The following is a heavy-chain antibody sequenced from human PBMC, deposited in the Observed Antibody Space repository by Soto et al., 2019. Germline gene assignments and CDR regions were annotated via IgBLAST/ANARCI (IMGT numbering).Heavy chain of an antibody. CDR3: ARDHNTRMVATKYLAEDYYGMDV. CDR1: GYTFTSYY. Sequence: VASVKVSCKASGYTFTSYYMHWVRQAPGQGLEWMGIINPSGGSTSYAQKFQGRVTMTRDTSTSTVYMELSSLRSEDTAVYYCARDHNTRMVATKYLAEDYYGMDVWGQGTTVTVSS. J-gene: IGHJ6*02. V-gene: IGHV1-46*01. CDR2: INPSGGST. D-gene: IGHD5-12*01.